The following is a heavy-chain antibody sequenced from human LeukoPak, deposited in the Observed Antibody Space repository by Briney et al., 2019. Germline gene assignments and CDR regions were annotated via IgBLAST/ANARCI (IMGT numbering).Heavy chain of an antibody. CDR2: IYYTGST. CDR3: ARHYGSGKPWFDY. J-gene: IGHJ4*02. Sequence: SETLSLTCTVSGGSISSYYWSWIRQPPGKGLEWIGYIYYTGSTNYNPSLKSRVTISVDTSKNQSSLKLSSVTAADTAVYYCARHYGSGKPWFDYWGQGTLVTVSS. V-gene: IGHV4-59*01. CDR1: GGSISSYY. D-gene: IGHD3-10*01.